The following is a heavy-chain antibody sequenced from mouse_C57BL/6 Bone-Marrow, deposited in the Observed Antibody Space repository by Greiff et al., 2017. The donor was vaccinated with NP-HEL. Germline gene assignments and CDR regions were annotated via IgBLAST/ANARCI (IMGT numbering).Heavy chain of an antibody. J-gene: IGHJ1*03. D-gene: IGHD1-1*01. V-gene: IGHV1-82*01. CDR1: ANAFSGSW. CDR2: IYPGDGDT. CDR3: ARSPYGSSFRYWYFDV. Sequence: QFQLQQSGPELVKPGASVKISCKASANAFSGSWMTWVKQRPEKGFGWIGGIYPGDGDTNYNGKFKGKATLTADKSSSTAYMQLSSLTSEDSAVYFCARSPYGSSFRYWYFDVWGTGTTVTVSS.